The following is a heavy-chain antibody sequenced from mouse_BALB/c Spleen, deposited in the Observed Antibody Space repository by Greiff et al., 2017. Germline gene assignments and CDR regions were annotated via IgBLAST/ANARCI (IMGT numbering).Heavy chain of an antibody. V-gene: IGHV5-6-5*01. CDR1: GFTFSSYA. Sequence: EVKLLESGGGLVKPGGSLKLSCAASGFTFSSYAMSWVRQTPEKRLEWVASISSGGSTYNPDCVKNRFTISRDNAGNILYLQMSSLRSEDTDIYYCARCSFSYCYLDDWGAGTTVTVSS. CDR3: ARCSFSYCYLDD. J-gene: IGHJ1*01. CDR2: ISSGGST.